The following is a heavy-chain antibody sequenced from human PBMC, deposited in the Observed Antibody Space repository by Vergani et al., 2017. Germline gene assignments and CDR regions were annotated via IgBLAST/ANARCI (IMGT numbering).Heavy chain of an antibody. CDR1: GFTVSSNY. D-gene: IGHD6-6*01. V-gene: IGHV3-53*01. J-gene: IGHJ4*02. CDR2: IYSGGST. CDR3: ASAFQLALDY. Sequence: EVQLLESGGGLVQPGGSLRLSCAASGFTVSSNYMSWVRQAPGKGLEWVSVIYSGGSTYYADSVKGRFTISRDNSKNTLDLQMNSLRAEDTAVYYCASAFQLALDYWGQGTLVTVSS.